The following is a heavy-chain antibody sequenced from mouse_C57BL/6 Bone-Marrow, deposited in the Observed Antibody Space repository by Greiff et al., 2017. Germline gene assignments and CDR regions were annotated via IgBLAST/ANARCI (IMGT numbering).Heavy chain of an antibody. CDR3: AYYYYGSSYLYYFDS. CDR1: GFNIKNTY. CDR2: IDPANGNS. V-gene: IGHV14-3*01. Sequence: VQLKQSVAELVRPGASVKLSCTASGFNIKNTYMHWVKQRPEQGLEWIGRIDPANGNSKYAPKFPGKGTITADTSYNTAYLQLSSLTSEDTAIYYCAYYYYGSSYLYYFDSWGQGTTLTVSS. D-gene: IGHD1-1*01. J-gene: IGHJ2*01.